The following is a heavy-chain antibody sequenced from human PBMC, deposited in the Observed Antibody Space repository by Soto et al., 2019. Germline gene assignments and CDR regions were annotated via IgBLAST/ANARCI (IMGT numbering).Heavy chain of an antibody. D-gene: IGHD2-21*01. Sequence: SETLSLTCTVSGGSISSDYYWSWIRQPPGKGLEWIGYIYYSGSTYYIPSLKSRLTISVDTSKNQFSLKLSSVTAADTAVYYCARDPRLVIDYWGQGTLVTVSS. CDR2: IYYSGST. V-gene: IGHV4-30-4*01. CDR3: ARDPRLVIDY. J-gene: IGHJ4*02. CDR1: GGSISSDYY.